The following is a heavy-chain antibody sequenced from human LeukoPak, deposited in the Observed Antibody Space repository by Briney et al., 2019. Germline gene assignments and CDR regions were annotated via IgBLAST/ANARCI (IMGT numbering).Heavy chain of an antibody. Sequence: PGGSLRLSCAASGFSFSNYWMSWVRQAPGKGLEWVANIKQDGSEKYYVDSVKGRFTISRDNAKNSLYLQMNSLRAEDTAVYYCARGQVAATGNWGQGTLVTVSS. CDR1: GFSFSNYW. J-gene: IGHJ4*02. D-gene: IGHD6-13*01. CDR2: IKQDGSEK. V-gene: IGHV3-7*01. CDR3: ARGQVAATGN.